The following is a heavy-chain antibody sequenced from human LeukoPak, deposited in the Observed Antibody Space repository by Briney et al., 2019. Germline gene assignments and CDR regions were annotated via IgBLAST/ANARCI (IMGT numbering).Heavy chain of an antibody. CDR2: IISSGGST. J-gene: IGHJ4*02. CDR3: ARASGYSSGWYYFDY. CDR1: GFTFGTYG. Sequence: NPGGSLRLSCAASGFTFGTYGMSWGRQAPGKGLEWVSSIISSGGSTYYADSVKGRFTISRDNAKNSLYLQMNSLRAEDTAVYYCARASGYSSGWYYFDYWGQGTLVTVSS. D-gene: IGHD6-19*01. V-gene: IGHV3-21*01.